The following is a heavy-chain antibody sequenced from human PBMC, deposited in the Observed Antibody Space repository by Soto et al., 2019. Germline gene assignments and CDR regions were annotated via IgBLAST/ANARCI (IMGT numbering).Heavy chain of an antibody. V-gene: IGHV4-30-4*01. J-gene: IGHJ3*01. CDR1: GGSISSGYYY. CDR2: IFYSGTT. Sequence: QVQLQESGPGLVKPSQTLSLTCTVSGGSISSGYYYWNWIRQPPGKGLEWLGYIFYSGTTQYNPSLQSRVTLSADTSKNHVTLELTSVTAADTAVYYCARNFYEDVAYPTDAFDLWGQGTLITVSS. D-gene: IGHD3-16*01. CDR3: ARNFYEDVAYPTDAFDL.